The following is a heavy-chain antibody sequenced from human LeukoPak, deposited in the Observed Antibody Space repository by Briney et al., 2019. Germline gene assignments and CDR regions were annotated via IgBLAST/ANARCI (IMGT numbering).Heavy chain of an antibody. CDR1: GGTFSSYA. Sequence: SVKVSCKASGGTFSSYAISWVRQAPGQGLEWMGGIIPIFGTANYAQKFQGRVTITADESTSTAYMELSSLRSEDTAVYYCARPAGSGYGGTLNWFDPWGQGTLVTVSS. CDR3: ARPAGSGYGGTLNWFDP. J-gene: IGHJ5*02. V-gene: IGHV1-69*13. CDR2: IIPIFGTA. D-gene: IGHD5-12*01.